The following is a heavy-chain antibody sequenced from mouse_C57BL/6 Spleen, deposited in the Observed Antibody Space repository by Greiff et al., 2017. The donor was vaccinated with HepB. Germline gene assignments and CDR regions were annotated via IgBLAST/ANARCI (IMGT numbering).Heavy chain of an antibody. CDR2: ISDGGSYT. D-gene: IGHD1-1*01. J-gene: IGHJ4*01. Sequence: DVMLVESGGGLVKPGGSLKLSCAASGFTFSSYAMSWVRQTPEKRLEWVATISDGGSYTYYPDNVKGRFTISRDNAKNNLYLQMSHLKSEDTAMYYCARVSSLLAMDYWGQGTSVTVSS. CDR1: GFTFSSYA. CDR3: ARVSSLLAMDY. V-gene: IGHV5-4*03.